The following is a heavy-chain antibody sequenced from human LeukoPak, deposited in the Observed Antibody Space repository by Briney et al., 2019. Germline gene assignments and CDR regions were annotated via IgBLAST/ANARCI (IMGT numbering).Heavy chain of an antibody. CDR1: GVSISSYY. CDR3: ARDRGPLDYYYGMDV. Sequence: SETLSLTCTVSGVSISSYYWSWIRQPPGKGLEWIGYIYYSGSTNYNPSLKSRVTISVDTSKNQFSLKLSSVTAADTAVYYCARDRGPLDYYYGMDVWGQGTTVTVSS. D-gene: IGHD3-10*01. V-gene: IGHV4-59*01. J-gene: IGHJ6*02. CDR2: IYYSGST.